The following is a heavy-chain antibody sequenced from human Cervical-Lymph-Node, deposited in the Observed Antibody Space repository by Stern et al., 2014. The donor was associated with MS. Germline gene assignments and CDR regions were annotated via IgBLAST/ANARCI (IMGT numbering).Heavy chain of an antibody. V-gene: IGHV1-69*17. Sequence: QVQLGQSGAEVTKPGSSVKVSCKASGGTFNSHAVIWVRQAPGQGLEWMGGIIPLFGVPNYAQKFQGRVTITADRSTGTAYLDLSALRSADTAIYYCARGTGHSAYADIWGQGTLVTVSS. J-gene: IGHJ1*01. CDR2: IIPLFGVP. CDR3: ARGTGHSAYADI. D-gene: IGHD3/OR15-3a*01. CDR1: GGTFNSHA.